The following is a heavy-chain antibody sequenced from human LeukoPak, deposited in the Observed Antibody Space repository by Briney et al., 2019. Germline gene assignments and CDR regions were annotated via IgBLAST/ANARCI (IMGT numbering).Heavy chain of an antibody. V-gene: IGHV1-2*02. J-gene: IGHJ4*02. CDR1: GYIFSGYY. Sequence: GASVKVSCKASGYIFSGYYMHWVRQAPGQGLEWMGWINPNGGGTNSAQKFQGRVTMTRDTSINTVYMELNILRSDDTAVYYCAGLYYYGSGSSFDYWGQGTLVTVSS. CDR2: INPNGGGT. D-gene: IGHD3-10*01. CDR3: AGLYYYGSGSSFDY.